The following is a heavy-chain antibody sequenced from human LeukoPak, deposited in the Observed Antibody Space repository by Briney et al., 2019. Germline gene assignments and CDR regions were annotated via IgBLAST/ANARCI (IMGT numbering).Heavy chain of an antibody. Sequence: GGSLRLSCAASGFSLSSNWMSWVRQAPGKGLEWVSSFGTRSSSIYYGDSVKGRFTISRDNAKNSLYLQMNSLRAEDTAVYYCARESGNDYGEGFDIWGQGTMVTVSS. CDR1: GFSLSSNW. J-gene: IGHJ3*02. CDR3: ARESGNDYGEGFDI. CDR2: FGTRSSSI. V-gene: IGHV3-21*01. D-gene: IGHD4-17*01.